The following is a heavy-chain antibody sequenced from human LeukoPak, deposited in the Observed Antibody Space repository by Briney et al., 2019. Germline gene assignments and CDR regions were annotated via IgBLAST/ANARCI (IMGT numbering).Heavy chain of an antibody. CDR3: AREDAGYCSGGSCYGMDV. CDR2: IRYDGSNK. D-gene: IGHD2-15*01. V-gene: IGHV3-30*02. Sequence: GGSLRLSCAASGFTFSSYGMHWVRQAPGKGLEWVAFIRYDGSNKYYADSVKGRFTISRGNSKNTLYLQMNSLRAEDTAVYYCAREDAGYCSGGSCYGMDVWGQGTTVTVSS. J-gene: IGHJ6*02. CDR1: GFTFSSYG.